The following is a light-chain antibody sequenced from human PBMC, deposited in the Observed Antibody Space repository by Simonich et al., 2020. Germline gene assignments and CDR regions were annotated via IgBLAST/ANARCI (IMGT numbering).Light chain of an antibody. CDR3: SSYAGSNNLV. CDR1: SSDVGGYNY. V-gene: IGLV2-8*01. J-gene: IGLJ3*02. CDR2: EFS. Sequence: QSALNQPPSASGSPGQSVTIPRTGTSSDVGGYNYVSWYQQNPDKTPKLIIYEFSKRPSGVPGRFSGSKSGNSSSLTVSVLQAEDEADYYCSSYAGSNNLVFGGGTKLTVL.